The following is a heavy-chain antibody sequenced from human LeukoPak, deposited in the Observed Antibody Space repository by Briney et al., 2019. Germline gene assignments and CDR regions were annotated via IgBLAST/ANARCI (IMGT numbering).Heavy chain of an antibody. V-gene: IGHV4-39*07. J-gene: IGHJ1*01. CDR1: GFTFSSYS. Sequence: GSLRLSCAASGFTFSSYSMNWVRQAPGKGLEWIGSIYYSGSTYYNPSLKSRVTISVDTSKNQFSLKLSSVTAADTAVYYCARSYSSGFPYFQHWGQGTLVTVSS. CDR3: ARSYSSGFPYFQH. D-gene: IGHD6-19*01. CDR2: IYYSGST.